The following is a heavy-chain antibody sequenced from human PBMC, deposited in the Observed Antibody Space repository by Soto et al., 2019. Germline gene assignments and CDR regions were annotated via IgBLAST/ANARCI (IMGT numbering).Heavy chain of an antibody. D-gene: IGHD6-13*01. Sequence: CGSLRLSCAASGFTFSDYYMSWIRQAPGKGLEWVSYISSSGSTIYYADSVKGRFTISRDNAKNSLYLQMNSLRAEDTAVYYCARDAYSSSWYFDYWGQGTLVTVSS. J-gene: IGHJ4*02. CDR1: GFTFSDYY. V-gene: IGHV3-11*01. CDR2: ISSSGSTI. CDR3: ARDAYSSSWYFDY.